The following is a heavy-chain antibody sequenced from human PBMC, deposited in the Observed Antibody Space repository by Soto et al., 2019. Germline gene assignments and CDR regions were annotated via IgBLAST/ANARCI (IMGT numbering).Heavy chain of an antibody. CDR1: GYSFTSYW. CDR3: ARPFRRAGAATCYSVVEN. CDR2: IYPGDSDT. V-gene: IGHV5-51*01. D-gene: IGHD2-15*01. Sequence: GESLKISCNGSGYSFTSYWIGWVRQMPGKGLEWMGIIYPGDSDTRYSPSFQGQVTISADKSISTAYLQWSSLKASHTAMYYCARPFRRAGAATCYSVVENGGQGTT. J-gene: IGHJ6*01.